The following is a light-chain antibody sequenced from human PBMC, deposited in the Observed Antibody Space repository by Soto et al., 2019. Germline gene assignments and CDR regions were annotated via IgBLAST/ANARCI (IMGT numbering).Light chain of an antibody. CDR2: GAS. V-gene: IGKV1-39*01. CDR1: QIIVTY. CDR3: QQTYSTPIT. J-gene: IGKJ5*01. Sequence: QVTQSPSSLSASVGDRVTITCRTSQIIVTYLSWYQQRPGKAPTLLIYGASTLQRGVPSRFSGSGSGTDFSLTINSLQPEDSATYYCQQTYSTPITFGRGTRLEIK.